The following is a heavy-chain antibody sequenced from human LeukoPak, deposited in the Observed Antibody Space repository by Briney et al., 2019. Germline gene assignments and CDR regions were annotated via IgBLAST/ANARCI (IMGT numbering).Heavy chain of an antibody. D-gene: IGHD3-22*01. V-gene: IGHV1-69*13. Sequence: SVKVSCKASGGTFSSYAISWVRQAPGQGLEWMGGIIPIFGTANYAQKFQGRVTITADESTSTAHMELSSLRSEDTAVYYCASYYDSSGYTYYYYGMDVWGQGTTVTVSS. J-gene: IGHJ6*02. CDR3: ASYYDSSGYTYYYYGMDV. CDR2: IIPIFGTA. CDR1: GGTFSSYA.